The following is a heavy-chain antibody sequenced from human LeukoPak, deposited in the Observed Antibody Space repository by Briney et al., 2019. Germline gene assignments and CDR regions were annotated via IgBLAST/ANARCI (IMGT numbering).Heavy chain of an antibody. CDR2: ISGSDDNT. V-gene: IGHV3-23*01. CDR3: AKGTGTTFRFRTYSYFYHMDV. J-gene: IGHJ6*03. CDR1: GFTFSTYA. D-gene: IGHD1-7*01. Sequence: GGSLRLSCAASGFTFSTYAMNWVRQAPEKGLEWVSSISGSDDNTYYADSVKGRFTISRDSSKNTLYLQMNSLRAEDTAVYYCAKGTGTTFRFRTYSYFYHMDVWGKGTTVTVSS.